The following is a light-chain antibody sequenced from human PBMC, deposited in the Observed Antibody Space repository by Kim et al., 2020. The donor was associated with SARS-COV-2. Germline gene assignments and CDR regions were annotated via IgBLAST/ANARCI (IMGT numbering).Light chain of an antibody. V-gene: IGKV3-20*01. Sequence: LSPGESASLSGRASRTVSSSYLAWYQQKRGQAPRLLIYGASSRATGIPDRFSGSGSGTDFTLTISRLEPEDFAVYYCQHYGSSPYTFGQGTKLEI. J-gene: IGKJ2*01. CDR1: RTVSSSY. CDR3: QHYGSSPYT. CDR2: GAS.